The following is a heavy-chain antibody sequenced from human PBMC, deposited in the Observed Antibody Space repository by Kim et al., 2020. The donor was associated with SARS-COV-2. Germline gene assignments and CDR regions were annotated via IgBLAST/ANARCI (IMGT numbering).Heavy chain of an antibody. CDR2: ISGSGGST. D-gene: IGHD5-18*01. Sequence: GGSLRLSCAASGFTFSSYAMSWVRQAPGKGLEWVSAISGSGGSTYYADSVKGRFTISRDNAKNTLYLQMNSLRAEDTAVYYCAKDPRGYSYGFRVYWGQGTLVTVSS. CDR3: AKDPRGYSYGFRVY. CDR1: GFTFSSYA. J-gene: IGHJ4*02. V-gene: IGHV3-23*01.